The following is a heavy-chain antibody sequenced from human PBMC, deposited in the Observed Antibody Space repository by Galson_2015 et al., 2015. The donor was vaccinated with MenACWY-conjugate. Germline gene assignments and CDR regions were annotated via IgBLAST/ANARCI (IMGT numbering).Heavy chain of an antibody. D-gene: IGHD3-3*01. Sequence: SVKVSCKASGYTLNGYFLHWVRQAPGQGLEWMGRINPNSGGTNYAQKFQGRVTMTWDTSFSTSYMELSSDDTAVYYCVRDRGLEWFPSHWFGPWGQGTLVT. CDR3: VRDRGLEWFPSHWFGP. CDR1: GYTLNGYF. CDR2: INPNSGGT. J-gene: IGHJ5*02. V-gene: IGHV1-2*06.